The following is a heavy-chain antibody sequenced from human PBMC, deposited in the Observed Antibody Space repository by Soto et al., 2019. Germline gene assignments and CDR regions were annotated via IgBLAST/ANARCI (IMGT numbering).Heavy chain of an antibody. J-gene: IGHJ4*02. CDR1: GFTFSGSP. CDR3: ARLYGGNLFDY. Sequence: PGGSLRLSCAASGFTFSGSPIHWVRQASGKGLEWVGRIRSKANSYATAYAASVRGRFTISRDDSKNTAYLQMNSLKTEDTAVYYCARLYGGNLFDYWGQGTLVTVSS. D-gene: IGHD4-17*01. V-gene: IGHV3-73*01. CDR2: IRSKANSYAT.